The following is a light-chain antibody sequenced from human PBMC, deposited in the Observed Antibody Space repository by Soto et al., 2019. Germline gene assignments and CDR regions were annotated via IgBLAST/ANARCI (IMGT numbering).Light chain of an antibody. J-gene: IGKJ1*01. V-gene: IGKV1-39*01. CDR1: QSISNY. CDR2: AAS. Sequence: DIQLTQSPSSRSASVLDRVTLTFRASQSISNYLNWYQQKPGKAPKLLIYAASSLQSGVPSRFSGSGSGTDFTLTISSLQPEDFATYYCQQSYSTPWTCGKGTKGDIK. CDR3: QQSYSTPWT.